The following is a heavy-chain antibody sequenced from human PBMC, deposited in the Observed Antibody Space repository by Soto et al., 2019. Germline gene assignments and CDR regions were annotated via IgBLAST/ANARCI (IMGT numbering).Heavy chain of an antibody. CDR1: GFTFSSYA. V-gene: IGHV3-30*04. J-gene: IGHJ6*02. CDR3: TREVMVTVNYYRGMAV. Sequence: QVQLVESGGGVVQPGRSLRLSCAASGFTFSSYAMHWVRQAPGKGLEWLAVTSYDGTNQYYADSVKGRFTISRDKSKNTVYLQMNSLRAEDTAVYYCTREVMVTVNYYRGMAVWGQVTTVTVFS. D-gene: IGHD2-21*02. CDR2: TSYDGTNQ.